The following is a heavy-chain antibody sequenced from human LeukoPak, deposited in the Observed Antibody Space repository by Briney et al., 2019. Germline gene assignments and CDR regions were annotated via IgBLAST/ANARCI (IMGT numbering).Heavy chain of an antibody. CDR1: GDIFRRYG. CDR3: ARPYSANWHPHPYRMDV. CDR2: VRPYNGDP. D-gene: IGHD1-1*01. Sequence: TSVKVSCKASGDIFRRYGVTWARQAPAQRPEWMGWVRPYNGDPEYAQKFQGRVTMSTDTSTDTSYMELRSLGSDDTAVYYCARPYSANWHPHPYRMDVWGQGTTVIVSS. V-gene: IGHV1-18*04. J-gene: IGHJ6*02.